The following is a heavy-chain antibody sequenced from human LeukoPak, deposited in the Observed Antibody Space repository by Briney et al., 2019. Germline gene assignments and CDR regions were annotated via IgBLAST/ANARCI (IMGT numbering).Heavy chain of an antibody. CDR2: IYYTGRT. CDR1: GGSISNSSYY. CDR3: ARHLRLPRGGLDALDI. Sequence: TSETLSLTCTVSGGSISNSSYYWGWIRQSPGKGLEWIGTIYYTGRTLYNPSLKSRVTISVDTSKNQFSLKLSSVTAADTAVYYCARHLRLPRGGLDALDIWGQGTMVTVSS. D-gene: IGHD3-10*01. V-gene: IGHV4-39*01. J-gene: IGHJ3*02.